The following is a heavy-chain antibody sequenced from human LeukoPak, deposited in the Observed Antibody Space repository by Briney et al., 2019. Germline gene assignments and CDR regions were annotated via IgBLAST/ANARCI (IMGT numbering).Heavy chain of an antibody. CDR3: AKTLYGGCYGMDV. J-gene: IGHJ6*02. CDR1: GFTFSSYG. D-gene: IGHD4-17*01. Sequence: GGSLRLSCAASGFTFSSYGMHWVRQAPGKGLEWVAVISYDGSNKYYADSVKGRFTISRDNSKNTLYLQMNSLRAEDTAVYYCAKTLYGGCYGMDVWGQGTTVTVSS. CDR2: ISYDGSNK. V-gene: IGHV3-30*18.